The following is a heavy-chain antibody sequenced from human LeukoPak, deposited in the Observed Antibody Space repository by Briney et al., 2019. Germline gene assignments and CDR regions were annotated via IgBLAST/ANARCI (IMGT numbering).Heavy chain of an antibody. CDR2: IIPIFGTA. J-gene: IGHJ2*01. CDR1: GGTFSSYA. V-gene: IGHV1-69*13. D-gene: IGHD2-8*01. Sequence: SVKVSCKASGGTFSSYAISWVRQAPGQGLEWMGGIIPIFGTANYAQKFQGRVTITADESTSTAYMELSSLRSEDTAVYYCARRLGYCTNGVCYSWYFDLWGRGTLVTVSS. CDR3: ARRLGYCTNGVCYSWYFDL.